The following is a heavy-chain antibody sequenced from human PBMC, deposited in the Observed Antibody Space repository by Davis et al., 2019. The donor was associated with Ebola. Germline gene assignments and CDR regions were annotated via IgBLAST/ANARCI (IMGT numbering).Heavy chain of an antibody. Sequence: GGSLRLSCAVSGFAFRNYPMSWVRQAPGKGLEWVANIKQDGSEKYYVDSVKGRFTISRDNAKNSLYLQMNSLRAEDTAVYYCARGSSVLYYYYGMDVWGQGTTVTVSS. CDR2: IKQDGSEK. J-gene: IGHJ6*02. V-gene: IGHV3-7*04. D-gene: IGHD3-22*01. CDR1: GFAFRNYP. CDR3: ARGSSVLYYYYGMDV.